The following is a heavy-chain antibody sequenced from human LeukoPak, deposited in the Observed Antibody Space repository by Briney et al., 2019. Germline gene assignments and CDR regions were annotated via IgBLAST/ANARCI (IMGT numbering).Heavy chain of an antibody. CDR3: ARDPGYSYGSVSRFDY. CDR2: ISYDGSNK. J-gene: IGHJ4*02. D-gene: IGHD5-18*01. V-gene: IGHV3-30*04. CDR1: GFTFSSYA. Sequence: PGRSLRLSCAASGFTFSSYAMHWVRQAPGKGLEWVAVISYDGSNKYYADSVKGRFTISRDNSKNTLYLQMNSLRAEDTAVYYCARDPGYSYGSVSRFDYWGQGTLVTVSS.